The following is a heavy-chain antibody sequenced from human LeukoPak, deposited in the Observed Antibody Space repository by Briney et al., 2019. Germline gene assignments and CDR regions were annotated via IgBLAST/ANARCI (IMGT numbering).Heavy chain of an antibody. Sequence: GGSLRLSCAASGFTFDDYAMHWVRQAPGKGLEWVSGISWNSGSIGYADPVKGRVTISRDNAKNSLYLQMNSLRAEDTALYYCAKDLGYSGYDGSGYYYGMDVWGQGTTVTVSS. D-gene: IGHD5-12*01. CDR1: GFTFDDYA. V-gene: IGHV3-9*01. CDR3: AKDLGYSGYDGSGYYYGMDV. J-gene: IGHJ6*02. CDR2: ISWNSGSI.